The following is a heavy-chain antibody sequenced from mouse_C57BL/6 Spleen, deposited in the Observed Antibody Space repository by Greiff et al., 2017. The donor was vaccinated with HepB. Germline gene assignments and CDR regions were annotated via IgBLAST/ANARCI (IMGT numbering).Heavy chain of an antibody. J-gene: IGHJ3*01. CDR3: VREDSTGAWFAY. V-gene: IGHV10-1*01. CDR1: GFSFNTYA. CDR2: IRSKSNNYAT. Sequence: EVKLMESGGGLVQPKGSLKLSCAASGFSFNTYAMNWVRQAPGKGLEWVARIRSKSNNYATYYADSVKDRFTISRDDSESMLYLQMNNLKTEDTAMYYCVREDSTGAWFAYWGQGTLVTVSA. D-gene: IGHD4-1*02.